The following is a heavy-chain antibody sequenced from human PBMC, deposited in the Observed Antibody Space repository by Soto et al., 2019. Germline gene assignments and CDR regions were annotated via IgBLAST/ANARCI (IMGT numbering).Heavy chain of an antibody. CDR1: GFTFSSYA. D-gene: IGHD3-3*01. Sequence: EVQLLESGGGLVQPGGSLRLSCAASGFTFSSYAMSWVRQAPGKGLEWVSAISGSGGSTYYADSVKGRFTISRDNSKNTLYLQMNSLRAEDTAVYYCAKGGLRFLEWLXXSIVDAFDIWGQGTMVTVSS. CDR2: ISGSGGST. J-gene: IGHJ3*02. V-gene: IGHV3-23*01. CDR3: AKGGLRFLEWLXXSIVDAFDI.